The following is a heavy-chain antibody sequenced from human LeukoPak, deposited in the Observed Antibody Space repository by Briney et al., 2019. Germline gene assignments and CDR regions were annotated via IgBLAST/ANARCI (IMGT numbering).Heavy chain of an antibody. CDR2: IWYDGSNK. V-gene: IGHV3-33*01. CDR1: GFTFSNYG. Sequence: PGRSLRLSCAASGFTFSNYGMHWVRPAPGKGLEWVAVIWYDGSNKYYADSVKGRFTISRDNSKNTLYLQMNSLRAEDTAVYYCAREGIGISRASDYWGQGTLVTVSS. CDR3: AREGIGISRASDY. D-gene: IGHD3-3*02. J-gene: IGHJ4*02.